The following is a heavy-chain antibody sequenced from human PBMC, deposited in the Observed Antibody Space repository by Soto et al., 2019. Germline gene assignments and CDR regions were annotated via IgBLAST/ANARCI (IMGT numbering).Heavy chain of an antibody. D-gene: IGHD4-17*01. CDR2: IYYTGST. CDR3: AKSTVTGALDS. Sequence: SETLSLTCAVFGASFDNYYWNWFRQPPGRGLEWIGEIYYTGSTTYNSSLKSRLTISGVSSKNQFSLTLFSVTAADTAVYFCAKSTVTGALDSWGPGTLVTVSS. J-gene: IGHJ4*02. CDR1: GASFDNYY. V-gene: IGHV4-34*01.